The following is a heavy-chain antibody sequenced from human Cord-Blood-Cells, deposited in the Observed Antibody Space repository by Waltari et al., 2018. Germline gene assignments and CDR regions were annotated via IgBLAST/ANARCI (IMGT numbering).Heavy chain of an antibody. CDR2: INAGNGNT. CDR1: GYTFTSYA. J-gene: IGHJ4*02. D-gene: IGHD3-10*01. Sequence: QVQLVQSGAEVKKPGASVKVSCKASGYTFTSYAMHWVHQAPGQRLEWMGWINAGNGNTKYSQKFQGRVTITRDTSASTAYMELSSLRSEDTAVYYCARAGVWGSGNLVWDYWGQGTLVTVSS. V-gene: IGHV1-3*01. CDR3: ARAGVWGSGNLVWDY.